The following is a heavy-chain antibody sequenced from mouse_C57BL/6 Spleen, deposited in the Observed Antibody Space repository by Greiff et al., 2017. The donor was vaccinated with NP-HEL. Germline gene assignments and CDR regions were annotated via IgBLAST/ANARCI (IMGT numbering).Heavy chain of an antibody. CDR2: IDPETGGT. J-gene: IGHJ1*03. CDR3: TRERDGYYGDWYFDV. D-gene: IGHD2-3*01. V-gene: IGHV1-15*01. Sequence: QVQLQQSGAELVRPGASVTLSCKASGYTFTDYEMHWVKQTPVHGLEWIGAIDPETGGTTYNQKFKGKAILTADKSSSTAYMELRSLTSEDSAVYYGTRERDGYYGDWYFDVWGTGTTVTVSS. CDR1: GYTFTDYE.